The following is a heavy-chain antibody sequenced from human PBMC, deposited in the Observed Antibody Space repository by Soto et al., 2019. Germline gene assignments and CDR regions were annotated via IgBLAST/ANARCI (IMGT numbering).Heavy chain of an antibody. CDR2: INPNSGGT. CDR3: AREGGGGHSPIDY. V-gene: IGHV1-2*02. CDR1: GYTFTDYY. J-gene: IGHJ4*02. Sequence: ASVKVSCKASGYTFTDYYMHWVRQAPGQGLEWMGWINPNSGGTNFGQKFQGRVTMTSDTSISTAYMELSRLRSDDTAVYYCAREGGGGHSPIDYWGQGTVVTVSS. D-gene: IGHD2-21*02.